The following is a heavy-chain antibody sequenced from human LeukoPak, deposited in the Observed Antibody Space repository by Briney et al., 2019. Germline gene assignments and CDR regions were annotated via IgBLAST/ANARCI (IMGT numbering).Heavy chain of an antibody. D-gene: IGHD2-15*01. CDR1: GYTFTSYG. V-gene: IGHV1-18*01. Sequence: ASVKVSCKASGYTFTSYGISWVRQAPGQGLEWMGWISAYNGNTNYAQKLQGRVTMTTDTSTSTAYMELRSLRSDDAAVYYCARDNRRYCSGGSCPWGYWGQGTLVTVSS. CDR2: ISAYNGNT. J-gene: IGHJ4*02. CDR3: ARDNRRYCSGGSCPWGY.